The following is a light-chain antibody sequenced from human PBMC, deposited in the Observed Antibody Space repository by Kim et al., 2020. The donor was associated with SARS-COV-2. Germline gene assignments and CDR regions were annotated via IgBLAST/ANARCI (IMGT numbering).Light chain of an antibody. CDR1: QSISSW. J-gene: IGKJ4*01. V-gene: IGKV1-5*03. CDR2: KAS. CDR3: QQYNSYSLT. Sequence: SSVGDRVTITCRASQSISSWLAWYQQKPGKAPKLLIYKASSLESGVPSRFSGSGSGTEFTLTISSLQPDDFATYYCQQYNSYSLTFGGGTKVDIK.